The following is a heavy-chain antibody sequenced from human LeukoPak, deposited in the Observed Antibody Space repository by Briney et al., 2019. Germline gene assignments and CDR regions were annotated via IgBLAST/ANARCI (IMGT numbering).Heavy chain of an antibody. CDR3: ARGRLRFDY. V-gene: IGHV4-61*09. CDR1: GGSISSGSYY. CDR2: IYHSGST. D-gene: IGHD5-12*01. J-gene: IGHJ4*02. Sequence: SQTLSLTCTVSGGSISSGSYYWSWIRQPAGKGLEWIGEIYHSGSTNYNPSLKSRVTISVDKSKNQFSLKLSSVTAADTAVYYCARGRLRFDYWGQGTLVTVSS.